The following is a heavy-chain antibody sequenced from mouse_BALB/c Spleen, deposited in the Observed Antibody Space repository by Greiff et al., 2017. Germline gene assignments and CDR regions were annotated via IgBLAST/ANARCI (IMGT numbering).Heavy chain of an antibody. D-gene: IGHD2-4*01. V-gene: IGHV5-6*01. CDR3: ARLGDYPFAF. J-gene: IGHJ3*01. CDR1: GFTFSSYG. CDR2: ISSGGSYT. Sequence: EVKLQESGGDLVKPGGSLKLSCAASGFTFSSYGMSWVRQTPDKRLEWVATISSGGSYTYYPDSVKGRFTISRDNAKNTLYLQMSSLKSEDTAMYYCARLGDYPFAFWGAGTLGTVSA.